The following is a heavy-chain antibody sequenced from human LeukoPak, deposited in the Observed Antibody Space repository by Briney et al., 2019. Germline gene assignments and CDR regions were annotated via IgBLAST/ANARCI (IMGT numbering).Heavy chain of an antibody. CDR3: ARVKDTNDDITFQH. CDR1: GFTFSSYW. CDR2: IKQDGSQK. Sequence: GGSLRLACAASGFTFSSYWMSWVRQAPGKGLEWVASIKQDGSQKPYVDSVKGRFTISRDNGKYSLDLQMNSLRAEDTAIYFCARVKDTNDDITFQHWGQGTLVSVSS. V-gene: IGHV3-7*01. J-gene: IGHJ1*01. D-gene: IGHD3-9*01.